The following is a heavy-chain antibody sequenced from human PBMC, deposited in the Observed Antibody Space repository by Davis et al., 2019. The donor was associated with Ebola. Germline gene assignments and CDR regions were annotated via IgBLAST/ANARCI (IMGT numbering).Heavy chain of an antibody. CDR3: ASLRYSYVYYFDY. V-gene: IGHV5-51*01. J-gene: IGHJ4*02. CDR1: GYSFTSYW. D-gene: IGHD5-18*01. CDR2: IYPGDSDT. Sequence: GSLRLSCKGSGYSFTSYWIGWVRQLPGKGLEWMGIIYPGDSDTRYSPSFQGQVTTPADKSISTAYLQWSSLKASDTAMYYCASLRYSYVYYFDYWGQGTLVTVSS.